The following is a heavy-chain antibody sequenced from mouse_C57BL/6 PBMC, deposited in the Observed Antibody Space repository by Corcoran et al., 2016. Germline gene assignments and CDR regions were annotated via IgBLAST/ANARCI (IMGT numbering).Heavy chain of an antibody. CDR1: GYRFTDYY. CDR2: IHPNNGGT. CDR3: ARSYGSSYFDY. Sequence: EDQLPPSGPELLKPGALVNISGQACGYRFTDYYMNWVNQRLGKRLEWIGAIHPNNGGTSYNHKFTGKSTLTFDKSSSIAYMELRSLTSVDSAVYGGARSYGSSYFDYWGQGTTLTVSS. D-gene: IGHD1-1*01. J-gene: IGHJ2*01. V-gene: IGHV1-26*01.